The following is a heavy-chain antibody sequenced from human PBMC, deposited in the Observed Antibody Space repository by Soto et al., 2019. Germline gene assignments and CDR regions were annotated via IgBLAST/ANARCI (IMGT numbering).Heavy chain of an antibody. V-gene: IGHV1-69*01. CDR3: ARGADVCGSNWKYLPFEG. Sequence: QVQLVQSGAEVKNPGSSVNVSCKTVGGTMRSFALSWVRQAPGQGLEWMGGIIPAFATPNHAQKFQDRVTISADESTSTVYMELRRLRSEDAAVYFCARGADVCGSNWKYLPFEGWGQGTQLTVYS. J-gene: IGHJ4*02. D-gene: IGHD1-20*01. CDR1: GGTMRSFA. CDR2: IIPAFATP.